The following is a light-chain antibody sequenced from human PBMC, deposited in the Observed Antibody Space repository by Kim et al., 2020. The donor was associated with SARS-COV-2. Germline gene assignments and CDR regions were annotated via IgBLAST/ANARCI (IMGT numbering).Light chain of an antibody. CDR1: SSNIGDNA. V-gene: IGLV1-36*01. J-gene: IGLJ3*02. CDR3: AALDDGLNGWV. CDR2: YDD. Sequence: QSLTISCSGSSSNIGDNALTWYQQLPGTAPKLLIYYDDLLPSGGSDRFSGSKSCTSASLAILGLQPEDDADYYCAALDDGLNGWVFGGGTQLTVL.